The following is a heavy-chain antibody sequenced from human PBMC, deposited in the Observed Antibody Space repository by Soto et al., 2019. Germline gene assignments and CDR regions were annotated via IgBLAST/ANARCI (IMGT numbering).Heavy chain of an antibody. J-gene: IGHJ6*02. V-gene: IGHV3-30-3*01. Sequence: LRLSCAASGFTFSSYAMHWVRQAPGKGLEWVAVISYDGSNKYYADSVKGRFTISRDNSKNTLYLQMNSLRAEDTAVYYCARKIAAAGYYYYYGMDVWGQGTTVTVSS. CDR1: GFTFSSYA. CDR3: ARKIAAAGYYYYYGMDV. CDR2: ISYDGSNK. D-gene: IGHD6-13*01.